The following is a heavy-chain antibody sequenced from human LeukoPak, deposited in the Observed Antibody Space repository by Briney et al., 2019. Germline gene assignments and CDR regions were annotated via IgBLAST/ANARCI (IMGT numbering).Heavy chain of an antibody. CDR3: ARDQEVIVVVVAATFGYFDY. CDR1: GFTFSSCA. J-gene: IGHJ4*02. D-gene: IGHD2-15*01. V-gene: IGHV3-30*04. CDR2: ISYDGSNK. Sequence: GGSLRLSCAASGFTFSSCAMHWVRQAPGKGLEWVAVISYDGSNKYYADSVKGRFTISRDNSKNTLYLQMNSLRAEDTAVYYCARDQEVIVVVVAATFGYFDYWGQGTLVTVSS.